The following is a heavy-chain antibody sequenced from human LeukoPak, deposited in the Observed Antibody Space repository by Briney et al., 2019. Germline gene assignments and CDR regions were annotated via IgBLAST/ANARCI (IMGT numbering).Heavy chain of an antibody. CDR2: ISSSGSTI. D-gene: IGHD3-22*01. CDR1: GFTFSDYY. Sequence: GGSLKLSCAASGFTFSDYYMSWIRQAPGKGLEWVSYISSSGSTIYYADSVKGRFTISRDNAKNSLYLQMNSLRAEDTAVYYCARRDRTYDSSGYSYYYYYYMDVWGKGATVTISS. V-gene: IGHV3-11*01. J-gene: IGHJ6*03. CDR3: ARRDRTYDSSGYSYYYYYYMDV.